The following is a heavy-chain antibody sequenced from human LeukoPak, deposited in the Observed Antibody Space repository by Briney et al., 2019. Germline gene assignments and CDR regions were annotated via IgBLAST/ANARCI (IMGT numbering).Heavy chain of an antibody. Sequence: SVKVSCQASGGTFSSYAISWVRQAPGQGLEWMGGVIPIFGTANYAQKFQSRVTITADESTSTAYMELSSLRSEDTAVYYCARGWGNYYGSGSYFDYWGQGTLVTVSS. V-gene: IGHV1-69*13. J-gene: IGHJ4*02. D-gene: IGHD3-10*01. CDR3: ARGWGNYYGSGSYFDY. CDR1: GGTFSSYA. CDR2: VIPIFGTA.